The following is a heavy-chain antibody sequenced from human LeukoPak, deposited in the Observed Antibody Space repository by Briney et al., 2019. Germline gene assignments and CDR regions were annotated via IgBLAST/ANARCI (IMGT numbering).Heavy chain of an antibody. J-gene: IGHJ3*02. CDR1: GYTFTSYG. D-gene: IGHD6-19*01. Sequence: ASVKVSCQASGYTFTSYGITWVRQAPGQGLEWMGRIIPILGIANYAQKFQGRVTITADKSTSTAYMELSSLRSEDTAVYYCARDKPGIQAWFGHHSSGHHRGAFDIWGQGTMVTVSS. CDR3: ARDKPGIQAWFGHHSSGHHRGAFDI. CDR2: IIPILGIA. V-gene: IGHV1-69*04.